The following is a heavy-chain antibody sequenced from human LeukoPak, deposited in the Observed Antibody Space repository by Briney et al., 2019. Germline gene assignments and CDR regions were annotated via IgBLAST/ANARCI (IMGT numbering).Heavy chain of an antibody. CDR1: GGSFSGYY. Sequence: SETLSLTCAVYGGSFSGYYWSWIRQPPGKGLEWIGEINHSGSTNYNPSLKSRVTISVDTSKNESSLKLSSGTAADTAVYYCTRTQTRVHSNYIDYGGRGTLVTVP. V-gene: IGHV4-34*01. CDR3: TRTQTRVHSNYIDY. CDR2: INHSGST. D-gene: IGHD4-11*01. J-gene: IGHJ4*02.